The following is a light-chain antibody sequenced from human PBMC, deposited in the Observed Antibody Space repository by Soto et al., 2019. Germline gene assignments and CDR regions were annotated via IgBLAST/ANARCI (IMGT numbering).Light chain of an antibody. Sequence: EIVMTQSPATLSVSPGERDTLSCRASQSVSSNLAWYQQKPGQAPRLLIYGASTRATGIPARFSGSGSGTEFTLTISSLQSEDFAVYYCQQYNNWRPMAFGQGTKVEIK. CDR3: QQYNNWRPMA. J-gene: IGKJ1*01. V-gene: IGKV3-15*01. CDR1: QSVSSN. CDR2: GAS.